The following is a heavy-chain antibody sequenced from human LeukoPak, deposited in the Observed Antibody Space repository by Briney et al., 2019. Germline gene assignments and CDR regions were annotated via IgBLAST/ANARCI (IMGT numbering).Heavy chain of an antibody. D-gene: IGHD1-14*01. CDR3: ARYHRYYYYMDV. CDR2: INHSGST. V-gene: IGHV4-34*01. Sequence: SETLSLTCAVYGGSFSGYYWSWIRQPPGTGLERIGEINHSGSTNYNPSLKSRVTISVDTSKNQFSLKLSSVTAADTAVYYCARYHRYYYYMDVWGKGTTVTVSS. CDR1: GGSFSGYY. J-gene: IGHJ6*03.